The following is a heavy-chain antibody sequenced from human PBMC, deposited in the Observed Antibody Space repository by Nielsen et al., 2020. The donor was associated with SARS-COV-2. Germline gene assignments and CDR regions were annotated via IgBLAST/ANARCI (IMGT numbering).Heavy chain of an antibody. CDR3: ARDAYGDLIYGMDV. CDR1: GFSFMTYN. Sequence: GGSLRLSCTASGFSFMTYNMHWVRQAPGKGLEWVAAILHYGGNVYHADSVKGRFTISGDNSRNTLYLQMNTLRPEDTAVYSCARDAYGDLIYGMDVWGRGTTVTVSS. J-gene: IGHJ6*02. CDR2: ILHYGGNV. D-gene: IGHD4-17*01. V-gene: IGHV3-30*04.